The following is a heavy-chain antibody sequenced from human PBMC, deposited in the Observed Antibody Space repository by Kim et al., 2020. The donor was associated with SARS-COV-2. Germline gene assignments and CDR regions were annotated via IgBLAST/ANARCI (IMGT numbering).Heavy chain of an antibody. J-gene: IGHJ4*02. V-gene: IGHV4-34*01. CDR3: ARTYGSGVYYFDY. Sequence: YNPSLKSRVTISVDTSKNQFSLKLSSVTAADTAVYYCARTYGSGVYYFDYWGQGTLVTVSS. D-gene: IGHD3-10*01.